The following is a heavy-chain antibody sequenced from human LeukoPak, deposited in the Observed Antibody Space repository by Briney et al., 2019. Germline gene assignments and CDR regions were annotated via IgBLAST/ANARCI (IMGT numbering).Heavy chain of an antibody. CDR1: GGSISRYY. V-gene: IGHV4-59*01. J-gene: IGHJ6*03. Sequence: SETLSLTCTVSGGSISRYYWSWIRQPPGKGLEWIGYIYYSGSTNYNPSLKSRVTISVDTSKNQFSLRLSSVTAADTAVYYCARDLTVNTMVRGVIRFYHMDVWGKGTTVTASS. D-gene: IGHD3-10*01. CDR3: ARDLTVNTMVRGVIRFYHMDV. CDR2: IYYSGST.